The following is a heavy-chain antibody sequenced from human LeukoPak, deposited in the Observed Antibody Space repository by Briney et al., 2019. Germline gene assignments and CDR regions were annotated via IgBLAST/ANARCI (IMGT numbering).Heavy chain of an antibody. Sequence: GGSLRLSCSASGFIFSDYYMSWIRQAPRKGLEWVSAISGSGGGTYYADSVKGRFTISRDNSKNTLYLQMNSLRAEDTAVYYCAKDLRFGDSPGNRFDYWGQGTLVTVSS. CDR3: AKDLRFGDSPGNRFDY. J-gene: IGHJ4*02. CDR1: GFIFSDYY. D-gene: IGHD3-10*01. CDR2: ISGSGGGT. V-gene: IGHV3-23*01.